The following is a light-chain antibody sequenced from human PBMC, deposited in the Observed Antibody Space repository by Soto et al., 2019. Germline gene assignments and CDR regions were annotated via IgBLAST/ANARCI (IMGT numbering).Light chain of an antibody. Sequence: QSVLTQPASVSGSPRQSITISCTGASSDVGGYNYVSWYQQHPGKAPKIMIYDVSHRPSGVSNRFSGSKSGNTASLTISGLQAEDEADYYCSSYTSTSTRVLFGGGTKVTVL. J-gene: IGLJ2*01. V-gene: IGLV2-14*03. CDR2: DVS. CDR1: SSDVGGYNY. CDR3: SSYTSTSTRVL.